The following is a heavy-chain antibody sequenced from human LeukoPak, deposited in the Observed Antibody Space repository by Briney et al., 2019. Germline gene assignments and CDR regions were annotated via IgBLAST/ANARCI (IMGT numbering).Heavy chain of an antibody. CDR1: GGSFSGYY. V-gene: IGHV4-34*01. Sequence: SETLSLTCAVYGGSFSGYYWSWIRQPPGKGLEWIGEINHSGSTNYNPSLKSRVTISVDTSKNQFSLKLSSVTAADTAVYYCARHVGLWFGELGRWYMDVWGKGTTVTISS. CDR2: INHSGST. J-gene: IGHJ6*03. CDR3: ARHVGLWFGELGRWYMDV. D-gene: IGHD3-10*01.